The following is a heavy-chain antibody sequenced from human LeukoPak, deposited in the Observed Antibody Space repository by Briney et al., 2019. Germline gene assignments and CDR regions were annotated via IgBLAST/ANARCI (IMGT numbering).Heavy chain of an antibody. CDR3: ARDGDCSSSNCSEPVAY. CDR1: GFTFSSYS. D-gene: IGHD2-2*01. V-gene: IGHV3-21*04. CDR2: ISSSSSYI. J-gene: IGHJ4*02. Sequence: GGSLRLSCAASGFTFSSYSMNWVRQAPGKGLEWVSSISSSSSYIYYADSVKGRFTISRDNAKSSLYLQMNNLRAEDTALYYCARDGDCSSSNCSEPVAYWGQGTLFTVSS.